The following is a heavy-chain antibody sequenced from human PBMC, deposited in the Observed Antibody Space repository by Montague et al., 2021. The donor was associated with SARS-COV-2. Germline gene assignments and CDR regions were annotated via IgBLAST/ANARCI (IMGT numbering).Heavy chain of an antibody. V-gene: IGHV3-23*01. D-gene: IGHD3-3*01. CDR2: ITGSGGST. Sequence: SQRLSCAASGFTFRNYAMSWVRQAPGKGLEWVSTITGSGGSTYYADSVKGRFTISRDNSKNTLYLQMSSLTAEDTAVYYCANHQGITVFGVIFNWGQGTLVTVSS. CDR1: GFTFRNYA. J-gene: IGHJ4*02. CDR3: ANHQGITVFGVIFN.